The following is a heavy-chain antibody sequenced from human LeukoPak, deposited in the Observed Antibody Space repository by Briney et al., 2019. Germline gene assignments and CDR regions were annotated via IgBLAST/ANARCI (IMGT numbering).Heavy chain of an antibody. J-gene: IGHJ4*02. CDR2: IYSGGST. Sequence: GGSLRLSCAASGFTVSSNYMSWVRQAPGNGLEWVSVIYSGGSTYYADSVKGRFTISRDNSKNTLYLQMNSLRAEDTAVYYCARVCNWDDVFDYWGQGTLVTVSS. V-gene: IGHV3-66*01. CDR1: GFTVSSNY. CDR3: ARVCNWDDVFDY. D-gene: IGHD3-16*01.